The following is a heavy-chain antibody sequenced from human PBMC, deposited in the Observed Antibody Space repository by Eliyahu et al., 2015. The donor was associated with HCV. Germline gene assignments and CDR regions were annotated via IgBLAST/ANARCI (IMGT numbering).Heavy chain of an antibody. D-gene: IGHD3-3*01. J-gene: IGHJ6*02. V-gene: IGHV1-69*01. Sequence: EVKKPGSSVKVSCKASGGTFSSYAISWVRQAPGQGLEWMGGIIPIFGTANYAQKFQGRVTITADESTSTAYMELSSLRSEDTAVYYCARDEVTIFGVVGYYYGMDVWGQGTTVTVSS. CDR3: ARDEVTIFGVVGYYYGMDV. CDR1: GGTFSSYA. CDR2: IIPIFGTA.